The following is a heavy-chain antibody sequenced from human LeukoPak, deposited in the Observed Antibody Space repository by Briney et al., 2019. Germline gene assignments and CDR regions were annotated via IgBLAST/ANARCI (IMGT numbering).Heavy chain of an antibody. Sequence: GGSLRLSCAASGFTFSDYYMSWIRQAAGKVLEWVSYISSSSSYTNYADSVKGRFTISRDNAKNSLYLQMNSLRAEDTAVYYCARSMAYDFWSGYHYGMDVWGQGTTVTVSS. V-gene: IGHV3-11*06. CDR3: ARSMAYDFWSGYHYGMDV. CDR2: ISSSSSYT. J-gene: IGHJ6*02. CDR1: GFTFSDYY. D-gene: IGHD3-3*01.